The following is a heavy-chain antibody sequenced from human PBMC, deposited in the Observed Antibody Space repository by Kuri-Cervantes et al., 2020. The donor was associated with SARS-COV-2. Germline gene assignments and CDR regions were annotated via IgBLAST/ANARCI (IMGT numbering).Heavy chain of an antibody. D-gene: IGHD4-17*01. Sequence: GGSLRLSWAASGFTFSSYAMHWVRQAPGKGLEWVAVISYDGSNKYYADSVKGRFTISRDNSNNRLFLAMNSLRAEDTAVYYCARDSSHYGGWFDPWGQGTLVTVSS. J-gene: IGHJ5*02. V-gene: IGHV3-30*04. CDR1: GFTFSSYA. CDR3: ARDSSHYGGWFDP. CDR2: ISYDGSNK.